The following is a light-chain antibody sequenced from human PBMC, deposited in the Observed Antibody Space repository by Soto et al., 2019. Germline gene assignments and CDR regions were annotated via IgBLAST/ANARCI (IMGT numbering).Light chain of an antibody. V-gene: IGKV3-15*01. CDR2: AAS. Sequence: EIVMTQSPATLSVSPGETATLSCRASQSVGSAVAWYQHKPGQAPRLLIVAASIRATGVPGRFSGGGSGTEFPLTISRLQSEDFAVYCCQQYKNWPPLPFGGGTTVEIK. J-gene: IGKJ4*01. CDR1: QSVGSA. CDR3: QQYKNWPPLP.